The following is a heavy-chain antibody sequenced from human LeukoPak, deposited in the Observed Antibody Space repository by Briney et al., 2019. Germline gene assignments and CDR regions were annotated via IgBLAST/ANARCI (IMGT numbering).Heavy chain of an antibody. CDR2: IDYSGDSP. D-gene: IGHD6-19*01. Sequence: GGSLRLSCTGSGFTLSSYEMTWIRQAPGKGLEWVSSIDYSGDSPYYADSVKGRFTMSRVNSKNIVYLQLSSLRPEDTAVYYCTRNRGWYGISWGQGTLVTVSS. CDR3: TRNRGWYGIS. CDR1: GFTLSSYE. V-gene: IGHV3-23*01. J-gene: IGHJ4*02.